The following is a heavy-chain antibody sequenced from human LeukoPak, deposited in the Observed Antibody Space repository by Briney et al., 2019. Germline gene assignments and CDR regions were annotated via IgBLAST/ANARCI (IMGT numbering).Heavy chain of an antibody. CDR1: GGTFSSYA. CDR3: ARAGVRGYYYGSGSYPDY. Sequence: ASVKVSCKASGGTFSSYAISWVRQAPGQGLEWMGWISAYNGNTNYAQKLQGRVTMTTDTSTSTAYMELRSLRSDDTAVYYCARAGVRGYYYGSGSYPDYWGQGTLVTVSS. CDR2: ISAYNGNT. V-gene: IGHV1-18*01. J-gene: IGHJ4*02. D-gene: IGHD3-10*01.